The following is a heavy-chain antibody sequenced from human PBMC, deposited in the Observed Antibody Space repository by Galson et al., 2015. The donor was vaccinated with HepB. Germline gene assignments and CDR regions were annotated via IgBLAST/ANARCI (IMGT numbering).Heavy chain of an antibody. CDR3: ARAGVRFSEGHIDV. V-gene: IGHV4-31*03. D-gene: IGHD3-3*01. CDR2: LFHTGSA. Sequence: TLSLTCTVSGGSITSYSHYWTWVRRHPGKGLEWIGHLFHTGSAYSIPSLKDRLSMSVDKSKNQFFLTLTSVTAADTATYYCARAGVRFSEGHIDVWGNGTRVSVS. CDR1: GGSITSYSHY. J-gene: IGHJ6*03.